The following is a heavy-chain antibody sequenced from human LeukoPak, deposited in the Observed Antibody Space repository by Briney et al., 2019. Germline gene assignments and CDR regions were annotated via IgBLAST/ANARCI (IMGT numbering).Heavy chain of an antibody. J-gene: IGHJ3*02. D-gene: IGHD5-24*01. CDR3: AGNRDAYFLNAFDI. CDR1: GGSISGYY. CDR2: IFPGGNT. V-gene: IGHV4-4*07. Sequence: SETLSLTCTVSGGSISGYYWSWMRQSAGNRLEWIGRIFPGGNTYFNPSLKSRVAISVDSSKNQFSLTLSSVTAADTAVYYCAGNRDAYFLNAFDIWGQGTMVTVSS.